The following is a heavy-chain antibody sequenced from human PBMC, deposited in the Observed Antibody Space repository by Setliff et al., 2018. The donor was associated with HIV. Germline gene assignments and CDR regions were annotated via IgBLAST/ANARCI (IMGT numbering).Heavy chain of an antibody. V-gene: IGHV4-34*01. CDR1: GGSVSGYY. CDR3: ARDRSNWNYGKNYMDV. CDR2: IDHSGST. Sequence: LSPTCAVYGGSVSGYYWSWIRQPPGKGLEWIGEIDHSGSTNYNPSLKSRVTISVDTSKNQSSLKLSSVTAADTAVYYCARDRSNWNYGKNYMDVWGKGTTVTVSS. J-gene: IGHJ6*03. D-gene: IGHD1-7*01.